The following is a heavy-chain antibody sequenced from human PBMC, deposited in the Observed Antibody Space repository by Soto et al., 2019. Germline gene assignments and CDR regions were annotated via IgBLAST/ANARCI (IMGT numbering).Heavy chain of an antibody. CDR2: IYYSGST. CDR1: GGSISSYY. D-gene: IGHD2-15*01. J-gene: IGHJ4*02. V-gene: IGHV4-59*06. CDR3: ARVGYCSGGSCYSAGGDY. Sequence: SETLSLTCTVSGGSISSYYWSWIRQHPGKGLEWIGYIYYSGSTYYNPSLKSRVTISVDTSKNQFSLKLSSVTAADTAVYYCARVGYCSGGSCYSAGGDYWGQGTLVTVSS.